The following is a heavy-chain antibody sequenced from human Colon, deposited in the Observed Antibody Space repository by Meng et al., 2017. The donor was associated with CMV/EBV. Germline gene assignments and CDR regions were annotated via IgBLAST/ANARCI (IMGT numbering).Heavy chain of an antibody. V-gene: IGHV4-39*01. J-gene: IGHJ5*02. CDR2: IYYSGST. Sequence: AGSISSSSYYWGWIRQPPGKGLGWIGSIYYSGSTYYHPSLKSRVTIAVDTSKNQFSLNLSSVTAADTAVYYCARHSRITMVRGVILSWGQGTLVTVSS. CDR1: AGSISSSSYY. CDR3: ARHSRITMVRGVILS. D-gene: IGHD3-10*01.